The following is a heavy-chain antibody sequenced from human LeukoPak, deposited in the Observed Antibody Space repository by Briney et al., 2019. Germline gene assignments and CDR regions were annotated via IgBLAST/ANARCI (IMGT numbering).Heavy chain of an antibody. J-gene: IGHJ6*04. V-gene: IGHV3-48*03. CDR1: GFTFSSYE. CDR2: ISSSGSTI. Sequence: QTGGSLRLSCAASGFTFSSYEMNWVRQAPGKGLEWVSYISSSGSTIYYADSVKGRFTISRDNAKTTLYLQMNSMRAEDTAAYYCADLGSTKIGVVWGKGTTVTICS. D-gene: IGHD2-2*01. CDR3: ADLGSTKIGVV.